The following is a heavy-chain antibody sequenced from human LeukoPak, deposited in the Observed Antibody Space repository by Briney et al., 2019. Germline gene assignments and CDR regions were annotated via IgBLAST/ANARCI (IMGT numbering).Heavy chain of an antibody. CDR1: GDSISTYY. Sequence: SETLSLTCTVSGDSISTYYWSWIRQPPGKGLEWIGYIYYIGSTNYNPSLKSRVTISVDTSKNQFSLKLSSVTAADTAVYYCARYYYGSGTDGLFFDYWGQGTLVTVSS. J-gene: IGHJ4*02. D-gene: IGHD3-10*01. V-gene: IGHV4-59*01. CDR2: IYYIGST. CDR3: ARYYYGSGTDGLFFDY.